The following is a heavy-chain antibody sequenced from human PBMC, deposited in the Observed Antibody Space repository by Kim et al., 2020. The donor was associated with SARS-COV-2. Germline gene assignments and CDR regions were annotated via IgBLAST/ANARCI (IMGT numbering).Heavy chain of an antibody. CDR1: GGSISSYY. CDR3: ARSQQLGLPGSYYKGWFDP. Sequence: SETLSLTCTVSGGSISSYYWSWIRQPPGKGLEWIGYIYYSGSTNYNPSLKSRVTISVDTSKNQFSLKLSSVTAADTAVYYCARSQQLGLPGSYYKGWFDPWCQGTLVTVSS. CDR2: IYYSGST. J-gene: IGHJ5*02. V-gene: IGHV4-59*13. D-gene: IGHD3-10*01.